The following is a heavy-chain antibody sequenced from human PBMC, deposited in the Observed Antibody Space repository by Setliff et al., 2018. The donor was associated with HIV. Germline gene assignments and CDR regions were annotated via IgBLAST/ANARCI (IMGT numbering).Heavy chain of an antibody. CDR3: AATYYYDSSGLHGFDY. V-gene: IGHV1-69*13. Sequence: ASVKVSCKASGGTFSSYAISWVRQAPGQGLEWMGGIIPIFGTANYAQKFQGRVTITADESTSTAYMELSGLRSEDTAVYYCAATYYYDSSGLHGFDYWGQGTLVTVSS. CDR1: GGTFSSYA. D-gene: IGHD3-22*01. J-gene: IGHJ4*02. CDR2: IIPIFGTA.